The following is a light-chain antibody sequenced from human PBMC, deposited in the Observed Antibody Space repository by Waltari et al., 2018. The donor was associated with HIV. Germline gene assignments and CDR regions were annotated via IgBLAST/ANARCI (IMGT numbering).Light chain of an antibody. CDR3: QQYGSSPRT. Sequence: EIELTQSPGTLSLSPGERATLSCRASQSISNTYLAWYQQKPGQAPRLLIYGASSRVTGVPDRFSGSGSGTDFTLTISRLQPEDLAVYYCQQYGSSPRTFGQGTKLEIK. V-gene: IGKV3-20*01. CDR1: QSISNTY. CDR2: GAS. J-gene: IGKJ2*01.